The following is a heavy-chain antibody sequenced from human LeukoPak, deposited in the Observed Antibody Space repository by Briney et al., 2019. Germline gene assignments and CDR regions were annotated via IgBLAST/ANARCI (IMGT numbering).Heavy chain of an antibody. CDR2: IASDGSHT. D-gene: IGHD3-10*01. CDR1: GFTFSTYF. J-gene: IGHJ3*02. CDR3: ARERQDTIVHSGAFDI. Sequence: PERSLRLSCAASGFTFSTYFMHWVRQAPGKGLEWVAVIASDGSHTFYVESVKGRFTISRDNSKNTLYLQMNSLRAEDTAVYFCARERQDTIVHSGAFDIWGQGTMVTVSS. V-gene: IGHV3-30-3*01.